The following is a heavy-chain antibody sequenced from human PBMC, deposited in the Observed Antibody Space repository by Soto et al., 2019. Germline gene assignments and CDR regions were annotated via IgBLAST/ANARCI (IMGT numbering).Heavy chain of an antibody. CDR3: AKDGNSGSYYFFDY. Sequence: GGSLRLSCAASGFTFDDYTMHWVRQAPGKGLEWVSLISWDGGSTYYADSVKGRFTISRDNSKNSLYLQMNSLRTEDTAFYYCAKDGNSGSYYFFDYWGQGTLVTFSS. CDR1: GFTFDDYT. CDR2: ISWDGGST. V-gene: IGHV3-43*01. D-gene: IGHD1-26*01. J-gene: IGHJ4*02.